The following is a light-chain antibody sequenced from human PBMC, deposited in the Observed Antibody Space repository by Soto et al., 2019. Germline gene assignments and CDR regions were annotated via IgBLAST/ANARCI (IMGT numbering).Light chain of an antibody. V-gene: IGKV3-15*01. CDR1: QSVSSSY. Sequence: ETVLTQSPGTLSLSPGERATLSCRASQSVSSSYLAWYQQKPGQVPRLLFYGASTRATGVPARFSGSGYETEFTLTISSLQSEDFAVYYCQQYNSWPLTFGGGRRLEIK. CDR3: QQYNSWPLT. J-gene: IGKJ5*01. CDR2: GAS.